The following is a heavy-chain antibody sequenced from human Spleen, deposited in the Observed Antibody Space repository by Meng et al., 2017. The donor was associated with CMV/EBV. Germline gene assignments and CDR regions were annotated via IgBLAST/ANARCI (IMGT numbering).Heavy chain of an antibody. J-gene: IGHJ4*02. Sequence: ASVKVSCKASGYTFTSYPMHWVRQAPGQRLEWMGWIRTYNGDTNYAQKLQGRVTMTTDTSTSTAYMEVRNLRSDDTAVYYCARDQGEYSTYDFLWAAIYFDSWGQGTLVTVSS. CDR2: IRTYNGDT. D-gene: IGHD5-12*01. V-gene: IGHV1-18*01. CDR1: GYTFTSYP. CDR3: ARDQGEYSTYDFLWAAIYFDS.